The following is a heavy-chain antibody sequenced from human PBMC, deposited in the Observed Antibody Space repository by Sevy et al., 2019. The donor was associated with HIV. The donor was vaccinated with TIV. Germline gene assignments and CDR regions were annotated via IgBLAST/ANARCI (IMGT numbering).Heavy chain of an antibody. CDR3: ITDPEYRGYDEEVINYYYYGMDV. J-gene: IGHJ6*02. CDR2: IKSEIDGGAI. CDR1: GFTFSSAW. V-gene: IGHV3-15*01. Sequence: GGSLRLSCAASGFTFSSAWMSWVRQAPGKGLEWVGRIKSEIDGGAIDYAAPVKGRFSTSREDSKNTVYLQMKSLKTEDTAVDYCITDPEYRGYDEEVINYYYYGMDVWGQGTTVTVSS. D-gene: IGHD5-12*01.